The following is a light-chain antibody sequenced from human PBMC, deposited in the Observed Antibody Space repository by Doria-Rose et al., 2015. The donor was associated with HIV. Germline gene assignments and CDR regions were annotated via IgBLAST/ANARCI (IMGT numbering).Light chain of an antibody. CDR1: QSFSSTY. CDR2: DGS. Sequence: TQSPGTLSLSPGERATLSCRASQSFSSTYLAWYQQKPGQAPSLLIYDGSTRATGIPDRFSAGGSGTGFTLTISRLEPEDFALYYCHQYGTSWTFGQGTKVEI. V-gene: IGKV3-20*01. J-gene: IGKJ1*01. CDR3: HQYGTSWT.